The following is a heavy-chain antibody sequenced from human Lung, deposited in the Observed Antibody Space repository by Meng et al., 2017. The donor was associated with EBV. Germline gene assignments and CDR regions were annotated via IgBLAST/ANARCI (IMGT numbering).Heavy chain of an antibody. CDR2: IYHSGST. Sequence: QGQLQESGPGPGKPSGTLSLPCAVSGGSISSSNWWSWVRQPPGKGLEWIGEIYHSGSTNYNPSLKSRVTISVDKSKNQFSLKLSSVTAADTAVYYCARVVTALWGYYFDYWGQGTLVTVSS. J-gene: IGHJ4*02. CDR1: GGSISSSNW. D-gene: IGHD2-21*02. CDR3: ARVVTALWGYYFDY. V-gene: IGHV4-4*02.